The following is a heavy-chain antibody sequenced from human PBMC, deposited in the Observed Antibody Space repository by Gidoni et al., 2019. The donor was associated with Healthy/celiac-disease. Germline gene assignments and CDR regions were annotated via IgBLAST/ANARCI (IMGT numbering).Heavy chain of an antibody. V-gene: IGHV4-30-2*01. Sequence: QLQLQESGSGLVKPSQTLSLTCAVSGGSISSGGYSWSWIRQPPGKGLEWIGYIYHSGSTYYNPSLKSRVTISVDRSKNQFSLKLSSVTAADTAVYYCARAGGHYYGGAFDIWGQGTMVTVSS. D-gene: IGHD3-22*01. CDR2: IYHSGST. CDR3: ARAGGHYYGGAFDI. J-gene: IGHJ3*02. CDR1: GGSISSGGYS.